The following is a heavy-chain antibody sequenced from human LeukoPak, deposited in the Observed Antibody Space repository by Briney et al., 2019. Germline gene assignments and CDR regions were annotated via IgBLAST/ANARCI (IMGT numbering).Heavy chain of an antibody. J-gene: IGHJ5*02. Sequence: PSETLSLTCTVSGGSISSSGYYWGWIRQPPGKGLEWIGLLNYSGTTYYNPSFKSRVSISIDRSRTQFSLKLSSVTAADTAFYYCSRYDSDTGDFDPWGQGTLVTISS. CDR1: GGSISSSGYY. CDR2: LNYSGTT. D-gene: IGHD3-10*01. V-gene: IGHV4-39*07. CDR3: SRYDSDTGDFDP.